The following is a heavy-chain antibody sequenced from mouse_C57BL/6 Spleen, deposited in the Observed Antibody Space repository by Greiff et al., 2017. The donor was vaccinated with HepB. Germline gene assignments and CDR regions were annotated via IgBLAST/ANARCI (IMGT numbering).Heavy chain of an antibody. V-gene: IGHV1-5*01. CDR1: GYTFTSYW. CDR2: IYPGNSDT. J-gene: IGHJ2*01. D-gene: IGHD1-1*01. CDR3: TKEIYYGSSFFDY. Sequence: VQLKQSGTVLARPGASVKMSCKTSGYTFTSYWMHWVKQRPGQGLEWIGAIYPGNSDTSYNQKFKGKAKLTAVTSASTAYMELSSLTNEDSAVYYCTKEIYYGSSFFDYWGQGTTLTVSS.